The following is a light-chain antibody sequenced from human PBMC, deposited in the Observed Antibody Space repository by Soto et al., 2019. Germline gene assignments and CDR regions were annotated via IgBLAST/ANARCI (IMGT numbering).Light chain of an antibody. J-gene: IGLJ1*01. V-gene: IGLV2-11*01. CDR2: DVS. CDR1: SSDVGGYIY. CDR3: CSYAGSLHV. Sequence: QSALTQPRSVSGSPGQSVTISCTGTSSDVGGYIYVSWYQQHPGKAPKLMIYDVSKRPSGVPDRFSGSKSGNTASLTISGLQAEDEADYYCCSYAGSLHVFGTGTKLTVL.